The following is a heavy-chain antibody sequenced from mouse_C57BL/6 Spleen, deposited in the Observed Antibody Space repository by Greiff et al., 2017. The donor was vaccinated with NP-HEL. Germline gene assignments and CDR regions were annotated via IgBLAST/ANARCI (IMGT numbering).Heavy chain of an antibody. J-gene: IGHJ2*01. CDR2: IYPGDGDT. CDR3: ARYSSGPGYFDY. Sequence: VKLVESGAELVKPGASVKISCKASGYAFSSYWMNWVKQRPGKGLEWIGQIYPGDGDTNYNGKFKGKATLTADKSSSTAYLQLSSLASEDSAVYFCARYSSGPGYFDYWGQGTTLTVSS. D-gene: IGHD3-2*02. V-gene: IGHV1-80*01. CDR1: GYAFSSYW.